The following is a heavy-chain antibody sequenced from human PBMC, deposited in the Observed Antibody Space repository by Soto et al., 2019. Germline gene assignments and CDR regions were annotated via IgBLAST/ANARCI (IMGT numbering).Heavy chain of an antibody. D-gene: IGHD4-4*01. CDR1: GFTFRSYA. V-gene: IGHV3-23*01. CDR2: ISGSGGST. CDR3: AKVSDDDYSNPNWFEP. Sequence: EVQLLESGGGLVQPGGSLRLSCAASGFTFRSYAMSWVRQAPGKGLEWVSAISGSGGSTYYADSVKGRFTISRDNSKNTLYLQMNSLRAEDTAVYYCAKVSDDDYSNPNWFEPWGQGILVTVSS. J-gene: IGHJ5*02.